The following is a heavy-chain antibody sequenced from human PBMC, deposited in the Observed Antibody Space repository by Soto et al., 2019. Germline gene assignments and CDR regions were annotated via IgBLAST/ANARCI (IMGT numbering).Heavy chain of an antibody. V-gene: IGHV3-48*02. Sequence: EVQLVESGGGLVQPGGSVRLSCVASGFTFSDDSMNWVRQAPGKGLEWISYISSSSAFIFYADSVEGRFTISRDNAKNSLFLQMNSLRDEDTAVYYCARRAPYYYDDRDRIGVWGQGTLVTVSS. CDR1: GFTFSDDS. D-gene: IGHD3-22*01. J-gene: IGHJ4*02. CDR3: ARRAPYYYDDRDRIGV. CDR2: ISSSSAFI.